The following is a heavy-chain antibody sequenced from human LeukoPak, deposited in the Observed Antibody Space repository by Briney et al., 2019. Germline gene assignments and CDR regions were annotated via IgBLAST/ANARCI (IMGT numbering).Heavy chain of an antibody. CDR2: ISSSSSYI. CDR1: GFTFSSYS. D-gene: IGHD3-3*01. Sequence: GGSLRLSCAASGFTFSSYSMNWVRQAPGKGLEWVSSISSSSSYIYYADSVKGRFTISRDNSKNTLYLQMNSLRAEDTAVYYCASASAYDFWSGSFDYWGQGTLVTVSS. J-gene: IGHJ4*02. CDR3: ASASAYDFWSGSFDY. V-gene: IGHV3-21*01.